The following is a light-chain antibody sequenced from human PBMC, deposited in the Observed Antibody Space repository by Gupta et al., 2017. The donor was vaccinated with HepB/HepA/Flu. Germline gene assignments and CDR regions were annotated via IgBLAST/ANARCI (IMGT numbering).Light chain of an antibody. CDR1: QSVSSN. CDR2: GAS. J-gene: IGKJ1*01. V-gene: IGKV3-15*01. Sequence: DIVMKQSPATLSVSPGERATLSRASQSVSSNLAWYQQKPGQAPRLLIYGASTRATGIPARFSGSGSGTEFTLTISSLQSEDFAVYYCQQYNNWPPSTFGQGTKVEIK. CDR3: QQYNNWPPST.